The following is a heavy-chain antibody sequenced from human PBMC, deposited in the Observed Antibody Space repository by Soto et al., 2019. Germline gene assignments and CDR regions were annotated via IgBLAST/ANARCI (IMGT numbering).Heavy chain of an antibody. Sequence: SVKVSCKASGGTFSSYAISWVRQAPGQGLEWMGGIIPIFGTANYTQKFQGRVTITADESTSTAYMELSSLRSEDTAVYYCVAYYYGSGSPSPHYYYYGMDVWGQGTTVTVSS. D-gene: IGHD3-10*01. CDR3: VAYYYGSGSPSPHYYYYGMDV. CDR1: GGTFSSYA. V-gene: IGHV1-69*13. CDR2: IIPIFGTA. J-gene: IGHJ6*02.